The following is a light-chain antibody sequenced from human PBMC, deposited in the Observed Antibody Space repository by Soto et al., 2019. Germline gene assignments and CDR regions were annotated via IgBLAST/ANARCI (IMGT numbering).Light chain of an antibody. CDR3: QQSYSTPLT. CDR1: QSISSW. Sequence: DIQMTQSPSNLSASVGDIVTITCRASQSISSWLAWYQQKPGKAPKLLIYDASSLESGVPSRFSGSGSGTEFNLTIRSLQPDDFATYYCQQSYSTPLTFGGGTKVDIK. V-gene: IGKV1-5*01. CDR2: DAS. J-gene: IGKJ4*01.